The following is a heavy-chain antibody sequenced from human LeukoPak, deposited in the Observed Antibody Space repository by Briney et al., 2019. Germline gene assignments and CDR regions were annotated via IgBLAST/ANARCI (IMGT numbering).Heavy chain of an antibody. CDR2: ISGSGGST. CDR1: GFTFSSYA. J-gene: IGHJ4*02. CDR3: AKDQESGTATDLPDY. V-gene: IGHV3-23*01. D-gene: IGHD1-7*01. Sequence: AGGSLRLSCAASGFTFSSYAMSWVRQAPGKGLEWVSAISGSGGSTYYADSVKGRFTISRDNSKNTLYLQMNSLRAEDTAVYYCAKDQESGTATDLPDYWGQGTLVTVSS.